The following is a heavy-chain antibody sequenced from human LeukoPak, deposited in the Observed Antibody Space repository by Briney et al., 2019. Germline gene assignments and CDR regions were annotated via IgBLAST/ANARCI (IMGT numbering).Heavy chain of an antibody. CDR3: AREAVSITMVRGVIPYFDY. Sequence: ASVKVSCKASGYTFTSYAMHWVRQAPGQRLEWMGWINPNSGGTNYAQKFQGRVTMTRDTSISTAYMELSRLRSDDTAVYYCAREAVSITMVRGVIPYFDYWGQGTLVTVSS. D-gene: IGHD3-10*01. J-gene: IGHJ4*02. CDR2: INPNSGGT. V-gene: IGHV1-2*02. CDR1: GYTFTSYA.